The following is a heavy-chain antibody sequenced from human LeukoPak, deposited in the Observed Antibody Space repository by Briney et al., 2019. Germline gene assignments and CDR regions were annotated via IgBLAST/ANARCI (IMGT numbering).Heavy chain of an antibody. CDR2: IKSKTDGGTT. D-gene: IGHD4-17*01. Sequence: PGGSLRLSCAASGFTFSSYEMNWVRQAPGKGLEWVGRIKSKTDGGTTDYAAPVKGRFTISRDDSKNTLYLQMNSLKTEDTAVYYCTTWGDYGDYDDYWGQGTLVTVSS. CDR3: TTWGDYGDYDDY. J-gene: IGHJ4*02. V-gene: IGHV3-15*01. CDR1: GFTFSSYE.